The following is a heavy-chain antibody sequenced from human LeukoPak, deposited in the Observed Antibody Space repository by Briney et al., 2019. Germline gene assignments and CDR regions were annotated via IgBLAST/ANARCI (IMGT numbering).Heavy chain of an antibody. D-gene: IGHD2-2*01. V-gene: IGHV3-21*01. CDR2: ISSSSSYI. Sequence: PGGFLRLSCAASGFTFSSYSMNWVRQAPGKGLEWVSSISSSSSYIYYADSVKGRFTISRDNAKNSLYLQMNSLRAEDTAVYYCARAFRSSTSFDYWGQGTLVTVSS. CDR3: ARAFRSSTSFDY. J-gene: IGHJ4*02. CDR1: GFTFSSYS.